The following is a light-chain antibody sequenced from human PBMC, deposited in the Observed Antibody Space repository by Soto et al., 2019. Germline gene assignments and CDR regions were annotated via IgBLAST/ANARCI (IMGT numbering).Light chain of an antibody. CDR2: VAS. CDR1: QGISNY. CDR3: QQLFSFPPT. J-gene: IGKJ5*01. V-gene: IGKV1-9*01. Sequence: DIQLTQSPSFLSASVGDRVTITCRASQGISNYLAWYQQKPGEAPNLLIYVASSLQSGVPSRFNGSGSGTEFTLTISRLQPEDLATYYCQQLFSFPPTFGQGTRLEIK.